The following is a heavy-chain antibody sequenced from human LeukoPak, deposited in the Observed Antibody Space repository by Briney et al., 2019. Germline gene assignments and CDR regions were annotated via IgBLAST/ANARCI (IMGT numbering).Heavy chain of an antibody. CDR2: IYYTGST. Sequence: SETLSLTCTVSGGSISTYYWNWIRQPPGKGLEWIGYIYYTGSTNYNPSLKSRVTISLDTSKNQFSLRLTSVTAADTAVYYCARQVRPDVWGKGTMVTVSS. V-gene: IGHV4-59*01. CDR1: GGSISTYY. J-gene: IGHJ6*04. CDR3: ARQVRPDV.